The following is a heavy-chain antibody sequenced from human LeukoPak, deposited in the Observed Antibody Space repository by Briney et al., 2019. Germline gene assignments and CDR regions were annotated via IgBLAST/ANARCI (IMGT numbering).Heavy chain of an antibody. CDR2: IYYSGST. V-gene: IGHV4-59*01. CDR1: GGSISSYY. J-gene: IGHJ3*02. CDR3: AKVPVFSLTISEVVTDDAFDI. Sequence: PSETLSLTCTVSGGSISSYYWSWIRQPPGKGLEWIGYIYYSGSTNYNPSLKSRVTISVDTSKNQFSLKLSSVTAADTAVYYCAKVPVFSLTISEVVTDDAFDIWGQGTIVTVSS. D-gene: IGHD3-3*01.